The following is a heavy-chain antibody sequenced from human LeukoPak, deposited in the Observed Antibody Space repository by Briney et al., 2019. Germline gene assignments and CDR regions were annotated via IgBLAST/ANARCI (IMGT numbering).Heavy chain of an antibody. J-gene: IGHJ4*02. D-gene: IGHD5-18*01. CDR2: ISSSSSTI. CDR1: GFTFNKYA. CDR3: ARDPGYSYGYVGFDY. Sequence: GGSLRLSCAVSGFTFNKYAMSWVRQAPGKGLEWVSYISSSSSTIYYADSVKGRFTISRDNAKNSLYLQMNSLRAEDTAVYYCARDPGYSYGYVGFDYWGQGTLVTVSS. V-gene: IGHV3-48*01.